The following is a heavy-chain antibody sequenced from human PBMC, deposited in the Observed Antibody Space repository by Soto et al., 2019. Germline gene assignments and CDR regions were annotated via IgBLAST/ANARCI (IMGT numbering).Heavy chain of an antibody. J-gene: IGHJ4*02. CDR2: ITTDKGKT. Sequence: QVQLVQSGPEVKKPGASVKVSCKTSGYTFTSYGISWVRQAPGQGREWMGWITTDKGKTTYAQKFQGRVTMPTDTATSTAYIELRSRRSDDTAVYYCATRSPAFDYWGQGTLVAVSS. CDR3: ATRSPAFDY. V-gene: IGHV1-18*01. CDR1: GYTFTSYG.